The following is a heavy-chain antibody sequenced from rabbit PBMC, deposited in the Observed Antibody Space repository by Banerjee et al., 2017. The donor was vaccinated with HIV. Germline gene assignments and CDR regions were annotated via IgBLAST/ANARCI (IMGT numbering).Heavy chain of an antibody. J-gene: IGHJ4*01. Sequence: QEQLVEYGGDLVQPEGSLTLTCKASGFTISSSYYMCWVRQAPGKGLELIACIYTNSGSTWYASWVNGRFTISRSTSLNTVDLKMTSLTAADTATYFCAREMNLAFNLWGQGTLVTVS. CDR1: GFTISSSYY. CDR2: IYTNSGST. CDR3: AREMNLAFNL. V-gene: IGHV1S43*01. D-gene: IGHD2-1*01.